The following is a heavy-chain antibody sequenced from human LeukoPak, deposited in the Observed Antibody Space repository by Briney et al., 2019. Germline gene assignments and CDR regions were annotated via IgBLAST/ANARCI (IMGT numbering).Heavy chain of an antibody. V-gene: IGHV3-20*01. CDR3: ARVAYDSSGYCLDY. Sequence: GGSLRLSCAGSGFNFSNYDMNWVRQAPGKGLEWVSGINWNGGSTGYADSVKGRFTISRDNAKNSLYLQMNSLRAEDTALYHCARVAYDSSGYCLDYWGQGTLVTVSS. CDR2: INWNGGST. D-gene: IGHD3-22*01. CDR1: GFNFSNYD. J-gene: IGHJ4*02.